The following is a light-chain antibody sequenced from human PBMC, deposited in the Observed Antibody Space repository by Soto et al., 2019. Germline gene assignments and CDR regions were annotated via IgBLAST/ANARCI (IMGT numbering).Light chain of an antibody. Sequence: AIQLTQSPSSLSASVGDRVTITCRASEGISSALAWYQHKPGKAPKLVIYDASTLESGVPSRFSRSGSGTDFTLTINSLQPEDFETYYCQQFKTYPITFGQWTPLEIK. V-gene: IGKV1-13*02. J-gene: IGKJ5*01. CDR1: EGISSA. CDR3: QQFKTYPIT. CDR2: DAS.